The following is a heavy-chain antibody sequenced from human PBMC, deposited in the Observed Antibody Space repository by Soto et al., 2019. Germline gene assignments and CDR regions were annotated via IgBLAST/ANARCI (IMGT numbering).Heavy chain of an antibody. CDR1: GFTISSYP. V-gene: IGHV3-48*01. D-gene: IGHD1-1*01. Sequence: GVSLRLSCTASGFTISSYPMNWVRQVPGKGLEWVSYIGFSDSIIYYADSVKGRFTISRDSAKNSLYLQMNSLRAGDTALYYCARDKGNNWDVDYWGPGTMVTVSS. CDR3: ARDKGNNWDVDY. CDR2: IGFSDSII. J-gene: IGHJ4*02.